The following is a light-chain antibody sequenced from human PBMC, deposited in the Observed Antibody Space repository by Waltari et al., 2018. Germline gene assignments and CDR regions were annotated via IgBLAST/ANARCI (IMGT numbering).Light chain of an antibody. J-gene: IGKJ1*01. CDR2: RAS. V-gene: IGKV3-15*01. Sequence: EVVVTQSPDTLSLSPGETTTLSCRASQNVYTNIGWYQQKPGQPPRILLSRASSRDTGVPARFSGSGSGTEFTLTINSLQSEDFAIYYCQQYNNWRTTFGQGTRVEI. CDR3: QQYNNWRTT. CDR1: QNVYTN.